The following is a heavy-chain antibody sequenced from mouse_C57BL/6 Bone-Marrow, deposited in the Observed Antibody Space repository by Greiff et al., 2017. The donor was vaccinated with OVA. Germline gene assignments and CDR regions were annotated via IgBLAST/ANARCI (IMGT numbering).Heavy chain of an antibody. J-gene: IGHJ4*01. CDR3: ARRCLRREYYYAMDY. CDR1: GYTFTSYW. CDR2: INPSNGGT. Sequence: VQLQQPGTELVKPGASVKLSCKASGYTFTSYWMHWVKQRPGQGLEWIGNINPSNGGTNYNEKYKSKATLTVDKSSSTDYMQLSSLTSEDSAVYYCARRCLRREYYYAMDYWGQGTSVTVSS. V-gene: IGHV1-53*01.